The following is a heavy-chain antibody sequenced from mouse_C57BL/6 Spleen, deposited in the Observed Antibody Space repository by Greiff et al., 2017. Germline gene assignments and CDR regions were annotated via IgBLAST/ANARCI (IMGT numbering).Heavy chain of an antibody. CDR2: INPNNGGT. Sequence: EVQLQESGPELVKPGASVKIPCKASGYTFTDYNMDWVKQSHGKSLEWIGDINPNNGGTIYNQKFKGKATLTVDKSSSTAYMELRSLTSEDTAVYYCARLYYGSSYGLFAYWGQGTLVTVSA. J-gene: IGHJ3*01. V-gene: IGHV1-18*01. D-gene: IGHD1-1*01. CDR1: GYTFTDYN. CDR3: ARLYYGSSYGLFAY.